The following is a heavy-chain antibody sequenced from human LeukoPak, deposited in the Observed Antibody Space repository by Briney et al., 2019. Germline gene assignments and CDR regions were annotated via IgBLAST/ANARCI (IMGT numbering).Heavy chain of an antibody. CDR1: GYTFTSYG. J-gene: IGHJ6*03. D-gene: IGHD6-25*01. CDR2: ISAYNGNT. Sequence: ASVKVSCKASGYTFTSYGISWVRQAPGQGLEWMGWISAYNGNTNYAQRVHGRVTMTTDTSTNTAYMELRSLRSDDTAVYFCGRGVLSGYYYMDVWGKGTT. V-gene: IGHV1-18*01. CDR3: GRGVLSGYYYMDV.